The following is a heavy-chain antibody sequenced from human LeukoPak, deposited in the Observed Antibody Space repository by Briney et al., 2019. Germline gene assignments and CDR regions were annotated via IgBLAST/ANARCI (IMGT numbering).Heavy chain of an antibody. J-gene: IGHJ4*02. Sequence: PGGSLRLSCAASGFTFSTYTMNWVRQAPEKGLEWVSSISSRSSYIYYADSVKGRFTISRDNAKNSLYLQMNSLRAEDTAVYYCARDRTSGSPDYWGQGTLVTVSS. CDR1: GFTFSTYT. D-gene: IGHD5-12*01. V-gene: IGHV3-21*01. CDR3: ARDRTSGSPDY. CDR2: ISSRSSYI.